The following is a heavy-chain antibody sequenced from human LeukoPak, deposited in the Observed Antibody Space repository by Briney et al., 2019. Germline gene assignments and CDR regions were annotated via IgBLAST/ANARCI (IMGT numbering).Heavy chain of an antibody. CDR2: ISYDGSNK. V-gene: IGHV3-30*18. Sequence: GGSLRLSCAASEFTFSSYGMHWVRQAPGKGLEWVAVISYDGSNKYYVDSVKGRFTISRDNSKNTLYLQMNSLRAEDTAVYYCAKDGPRVLRYFDWLLEGYGMDVWGQGTTVTVSS. CDR3: AKDGPRVLRYFDWLLEGYGMDV. CDR1: EFTFSSYG. J-gene: IGHJ6*02. D-gene: IGHD3-9*01.